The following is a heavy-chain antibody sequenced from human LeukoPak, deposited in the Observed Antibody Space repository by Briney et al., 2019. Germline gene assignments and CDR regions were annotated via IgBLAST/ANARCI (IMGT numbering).Heavy chain of an antibody. J-gene: IGHJ4*02. CDR2: INPNSGGT. V-gene: IGHV1-2*02. D-gene: IGHD5-12*01. Sequence: ASVKVSCKASGYTFTGYYMHWVRQAPGQGLEWMGWINPNSGGTNYAQKFQGRVTMTRDTSISTAYMELSRLRCDDTAVYYCARTSGGGYDIDYWGQGTLVTVSS. CDR3: ARTSGGGYDIDY. CDR1: GYTFTGYY.